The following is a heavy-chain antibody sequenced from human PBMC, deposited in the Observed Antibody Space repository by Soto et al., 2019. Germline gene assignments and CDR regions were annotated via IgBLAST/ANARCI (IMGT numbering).Heavy chain of an antibody. CDR3: ARDTVAGYHYFDY. D-gene: IGHD6-19*01. CDR1: GFTFSSYA. J-gene: IGHJ4*02. CDR2: ISYDGSNK. Sequence: GGSLRLSCAASGFTFSSYAMHWVRQAPGKGLEWVAVISYDGSNKYYADSVKGRFTISRDNSKNTLYLQMNSLRAEDTAVYYCARDTVAGYHYFDYWGQGTLVTVSS. V-gene: IGHV3-30*04.